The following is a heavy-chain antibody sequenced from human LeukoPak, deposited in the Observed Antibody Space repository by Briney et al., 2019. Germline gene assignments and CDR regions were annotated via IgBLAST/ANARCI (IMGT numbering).Heavy chain of an antibody. J-gene: IGHJ4*02. D-gene: IGHD1-26*01. Sequence: PSETLSLTCTVSGGSISSSSYYWGWIRQPPGKGLEWIGSMYYGGSTYYNPSLKSRVTISVDTSKNQLSLKLSSVTAADTAVYYCAKDRFVGATGPSTFDYWGQGTLVTVSS. CDR2: MYYGGST. CDR3: AKDRFVGATGPSTFDY. CDR1: GGSISSSSYY. V-gene: IGHV4-39*02.